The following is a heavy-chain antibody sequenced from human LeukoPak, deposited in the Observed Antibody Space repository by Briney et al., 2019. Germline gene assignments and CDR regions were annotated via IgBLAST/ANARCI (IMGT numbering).Heavy chain of an antibody. CDR3: AREEVRRAVAGYFDN. D-gene: IGHD6-19*01. Sequence: VASVKVSCKASGYTFTSDGISWVRQAPAQGLEWMGWISGYNGNTNYAHKLQGRVTITTDTSTRTVYMELRSLRSEDTDVYYCAREEVRRAVAGYFDNWGQGTLVTVSS. CDR2: ISGYNGNT. V-gene: IGHV1-18*01. CDR1: GYTFTSDG. J-gene: IGHJ4*02.